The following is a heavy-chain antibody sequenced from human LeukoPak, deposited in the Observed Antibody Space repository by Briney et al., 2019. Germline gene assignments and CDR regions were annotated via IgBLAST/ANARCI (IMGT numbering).Heavy chain of an antibody. Sequence: GGSLRLSCAASGFTFSSYWMHWVRQAPGKGLVWVSRINSDGSSTSYADSVKGRFTISRVNAKNTLYLQMNSLRAEDTAVYYCARFPGRNYYDSSGFDYWGQGTLVTVSS. CDR3: ARFPGRNYYDSSGFDY. V-gene: IGHV3-74*01. D-gene: IGHD3-22*01. J-gene: IGHJ4*02. CDR1: GFTFSSYW. CDR2: INSDGSST.